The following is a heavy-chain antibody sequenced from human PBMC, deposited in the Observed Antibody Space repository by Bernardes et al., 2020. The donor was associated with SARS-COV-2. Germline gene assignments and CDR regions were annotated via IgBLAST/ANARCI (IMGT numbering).Heavy chain of an antibody. CDR1: GGSIRSYH. V-gene: IGHV4-59*01. J-gene: IGHJ4*02. CDR2: VFENGNT. Sequence: SETLSLTRSVSGGSIRSYHWSWIRQSPEKGLEWIGYVFENGNTNYSPSLRNRFTISIDTSNNQFSLTLKSVTAADTAVYYCARRARGGGSHFDTWGQGIPVTVSS. CDR3: ARRARGGGSHFDT. D-gene: IGHD2-15*01.